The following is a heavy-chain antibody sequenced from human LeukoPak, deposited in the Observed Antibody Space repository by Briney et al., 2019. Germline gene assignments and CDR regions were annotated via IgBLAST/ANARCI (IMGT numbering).Heavy chain of an antibody. CDR2: IYYSGST. J-gene: IGHJ4*02. CDR1: GGSISSYY. CDR3: ARSKDIRMGSKRGIEMDY. V-gene: IGHV4-59*01. Sequence: PSETLSLTCSVPGGSISSYYWSWIRQPPGKGLEWIGYIYYSGSTNHNPSLKSRVTISVDTSKNQFSLKLSSVTAADTAVYYCARSKDIRMGSKRGIEMDYWGQGTLVTVSS. D-gene: IGHD5-24*01.